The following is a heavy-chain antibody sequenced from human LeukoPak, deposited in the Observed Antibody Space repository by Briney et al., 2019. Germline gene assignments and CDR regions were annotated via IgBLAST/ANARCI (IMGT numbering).Heavy chain of an antibody. Sequence: VSVKVSCKASGYTFIGHYVYWVRQAPGQGLEWMGWINPNSGDTNYAQKFQGRVTMTRDTSISTAYMDLNRLTSDDTAVYYCARRLTTSQDLDYWGQGTLVTVSS. CDR2: INPNSGDT. CDR3: ARRLTTSQDLDY. CDR1: GYTFIGHY. V-gene: IGHV1-2*02. D-gene: IGHD2-2*01. J-gene: IGHJ4*02.